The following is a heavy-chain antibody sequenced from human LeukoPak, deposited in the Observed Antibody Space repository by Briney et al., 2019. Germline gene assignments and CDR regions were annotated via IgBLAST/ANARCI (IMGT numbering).Heavy chain of an antibody. V-gene: IGHV3-23*01. J-gene: IGHJ4*02. D-gene: IGHD4/OR15-4a*01. CDR3: AKKGSRTIASGGFDC. CDR1: GITLSNYV. CDR2: ISDSGGST. Sequence: GGALRLSCAVSGITLSNYVMSWVRPAPGKGLEWVAGISDSGGSTNYADSVKGRFTISRDNPKNTLYLQMDSLRAEDTAVYYCAKKGSRTIASGGFDCWGQGTLVIVSS.